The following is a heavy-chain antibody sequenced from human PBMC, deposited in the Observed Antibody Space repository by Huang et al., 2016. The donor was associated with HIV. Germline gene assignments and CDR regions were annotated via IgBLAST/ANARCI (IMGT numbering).Heavy chain of an antibody. V-gene: IGHV3-30*18. J-gene: IGHJ4*02. Sequence: VQLVESGGGVVQPGRSLRLACAASGFSFSTYGLHWVRQAPGKGVEWVAVISYDGSNKYYAHSVKGRFTISRDTSENKVYLQMKSLRHEDTAVYYCAKDGADEEWDIDYWGQGTLVTVSS. CDR3: AKDGADEEWDIDY. CDR2: ISYDGSNK. D-gene: IGHD1-26*01. CDR1: GFSFSTYG.